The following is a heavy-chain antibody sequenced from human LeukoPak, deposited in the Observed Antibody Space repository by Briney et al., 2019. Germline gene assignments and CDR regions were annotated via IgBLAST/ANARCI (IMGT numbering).Heavy chain of an antibody. J-gene: IGHJ6*02. D-gene: IGHD3-3*01. CDR1: GYTFTSYG. Sequence: ASVKVSCKASGYTFTSYGISWVRQAPGQGLEWMGWISAYNGNTNYAQKLQGRVTMTTDTSTSTAYMELRSLRSDDTAVYYCARGPRNKNYDFWSGYSPVPRTPYGMDVWGQGTTVTVSS. CDR2: ISAYNGNT. V-gene: IGHV1-18*01. CDR3: ARGPRNKNYDFWSGYSPVPRTPYGMDV.